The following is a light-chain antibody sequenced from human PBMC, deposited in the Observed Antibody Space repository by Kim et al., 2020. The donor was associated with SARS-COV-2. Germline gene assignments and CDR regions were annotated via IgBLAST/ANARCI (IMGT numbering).Light chain of an antibody. J-gene: IGLJ3*02. CDR2: YDT. CDR1: NIGSKS. CDR3: QVWDDSSYQLV. V-gene: IGLV3-21*04. Sequence: SYELTQPPSVSVAPGKTARITCGGDNIGSKSVHWYQQKPGQAPVLFIYYDTDRPSGIPERVSGSNSGNTATLTISRVEAGDEADYFCQVWDDSSYQLVFG.